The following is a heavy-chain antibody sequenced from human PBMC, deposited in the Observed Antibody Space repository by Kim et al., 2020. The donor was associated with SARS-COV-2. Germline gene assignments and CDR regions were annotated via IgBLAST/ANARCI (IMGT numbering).Heavy chain of an antibody. CDR2: ISSSSSTI. Sequence: GGSLRLSCAASGFTFSSYSMNWVRQAPGKGLEWVSYISSSSSTIYYADSVKGRFTISRDNAKNSLYLQMNSLRDEDTAVYYCARDSGSVTMIVAHNYYGMDVWGQGTTVTVSS. CDR1: GFTFSSYS. J-gene: IGHJ6*02. D-gene: IGHD3-22*01. V-gene: IGHV3-48*02. CDR3: ARDSGSVTMIVAHNYYGMDV.